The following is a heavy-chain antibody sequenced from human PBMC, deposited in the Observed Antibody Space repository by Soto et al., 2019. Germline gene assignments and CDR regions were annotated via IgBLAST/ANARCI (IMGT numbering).Heavy chain of an antibody. V-gene: IGHV1-69*13. CDR1: GGTFSSYA. Sequence: ASVKVSCKASGGTFSSYAISWVRQAPGQGLEWMGGIIPIFGTANYAQKFQGRVAITADESTSTAYMELSSLRSEDTAVYYCAREKGIVAGSWFDPWGQGTLVT. J-gene: IGHJ5*02. CDR2: IIPIFGTA. D-gene: IGHD2-15*01. CDR3: AREKGIVAGSWFDP.